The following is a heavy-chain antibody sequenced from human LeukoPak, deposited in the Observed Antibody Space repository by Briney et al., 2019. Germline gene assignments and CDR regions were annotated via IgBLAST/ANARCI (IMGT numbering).Heavy chain of an antibody. CDR2: IYHSGST. Sequence: SETLSLTCAVSGGSISSGGYSWSWIRQPPGKGLEWIGYIYHSGSTYYNPSLKSRVTISVDRSKNQFSLKLSSVTAADTAVYYCAREYDPYAFDIWGQGTMVAVSS. CDR3: AREYDPYAFDI. V-gene: IGHV4-30-2*01. CDR1: GGSISSGGYS. D-gene: IGHD2-8*01. J-gene: IGHJ3*02.